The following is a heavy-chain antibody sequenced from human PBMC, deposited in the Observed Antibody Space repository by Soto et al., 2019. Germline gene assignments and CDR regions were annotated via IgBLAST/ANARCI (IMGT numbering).Heavy chain of an antibody. CDR3: ARDPYSSGGGMDV. CDR2: IWYDGSNK. CDR1: GFTFSSYG. J-gene: IGHJ6*02. D-gene: IGHD6-19*01. Sequence: GGSLRLSCAASGFTFSSYGMHWVRQAPGKGLEWVAVIWYDGSNKYYADSVKGRFTISRDNAKNSLYLQMNSLRAEDTAVYYCARDPYSSGGGMDVWGQGTTVTVSS. V-gene: IGHV3-33*01.